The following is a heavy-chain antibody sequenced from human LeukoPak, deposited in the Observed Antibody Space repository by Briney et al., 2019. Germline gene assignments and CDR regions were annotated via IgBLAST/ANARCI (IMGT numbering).Heavy chain of an antibody. CDR3: ARVRGFFGVVIINWFDP. CDR2: ISHSGNT. V-gene: IGHV4-38-2*01. J-gene: IGHJ5*02. D-gene: IGHD3-3*01. CDR1: GVSITTGYN. Sequence: SETLSLTCAVSGVSITTGYNWGWIQQPPGKGLEWIGSISHSGNTYYNPSLKSRVTISVDTSKNQFSLKLSSLIAADTAVYYCARVRGFFGVVIINWFDPWGQGTLVTVSS.